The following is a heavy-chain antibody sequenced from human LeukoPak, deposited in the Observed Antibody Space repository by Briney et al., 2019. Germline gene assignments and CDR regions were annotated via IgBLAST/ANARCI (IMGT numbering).Heavy chain of an antibody. CDR1: GFTFSGSG. D-gene: IGHD5-12*01. CDR2: IRFVGSNK. Sequence: PGGSLRLSCGASGFTFSGSGMHWVRQSPGKGLEWVAFIRFVGSNKYYAHSVKGRFTISRDNSKNKLYLQMNSLRAEDTAVYYCAKGSNIVATIFWGQGTLVTVSS. V-gene: IGHV3-30*02. J-gene: IGHJ4*02. CDR3: AKGSNIVATIF.